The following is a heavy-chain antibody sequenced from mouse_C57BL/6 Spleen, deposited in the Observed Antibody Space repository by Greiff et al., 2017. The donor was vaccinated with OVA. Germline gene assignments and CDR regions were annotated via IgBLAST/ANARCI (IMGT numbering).Heavy chain of an antibody. CDR3: ASSTVVATRGYFDY. Sequence: QVQLQQSGAELVRPGASVKLSCKASGYTFTDYYINWVKQRPGQGLEWIARIYPGSGNTYYNEKFKGKGTLTAEKSSSTAFMQLSSLTSEDSAFYFCASSTVVATRGYFDYWGQGTTLTVSS. CDR2: IYPGSGNT. D-gene: IGHD1-1*01. CDR1: GYTFTDYY. J-gene: IGHJ2*01. V-gene: IGHV1-76*01.